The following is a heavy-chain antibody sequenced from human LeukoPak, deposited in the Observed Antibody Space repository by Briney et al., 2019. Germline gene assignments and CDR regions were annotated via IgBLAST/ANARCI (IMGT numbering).Heavy chain of an antibody. J-gene: IGHJ6*02. CDR2: INPSGGST. D-gene: IGHD6-13*01. Sequence: ASVNVSCKASGYTFTNYYMHWVRQAPGQGLEWMGIINPSGGSTSYAQRFQGRVTMTRDTSTSTVYMELSSLRSEDTAVYYCATWGSSSSPLPTMDVWGQGTTVTVSS. CDR3: ATWGSSSSPLPTMDV. CDR1: GYTFTNYY. V-gene: IGHV1-46*01.